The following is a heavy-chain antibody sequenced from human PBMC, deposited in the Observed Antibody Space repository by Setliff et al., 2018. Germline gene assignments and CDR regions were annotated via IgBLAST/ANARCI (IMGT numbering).Heavy chain of an antibody. CDR1: GGSISSSY. D-gene: IGHD3-22*01. Sequence: LSLTCSVSGGSISSSYWTWIRQPPGKGLEWIGYIYSSGSSNYNPSLKSRVTTSVDTSKNQFSLRLSSVTAADTAVYYCARAAKYDSSGYYGFWFDPWGQGNLVTVSS. CDR2: IYSSGSS. J-gene: IGHJ5*02. CDR3: ARAAKYDSSGYYGFWFDP. V-gene: IGHV4-59*01.